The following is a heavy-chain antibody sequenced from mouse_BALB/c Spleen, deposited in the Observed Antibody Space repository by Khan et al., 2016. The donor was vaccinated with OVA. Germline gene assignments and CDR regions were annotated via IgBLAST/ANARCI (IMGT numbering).Heavy chain of an antibody. Sequence: QVQLKQSGAELVKPGASVKLSCKASGYIFTSYYMYWVKQRPGQGLEWIGEINPNNGGTNFNEKFKSKATLTVDKYSSTAYMQLSSLTSEDSAVYYCTRSGYGSFAYWGQGTLVTVSA. V-gene: IGHV1S81*02. J-gene: IGHJ3*01. CDR2: INPNNGGT. CDR1: GYIFTSYY. CDR3: TRSGYGSFAY. D-gene: IGHD2-2*01.